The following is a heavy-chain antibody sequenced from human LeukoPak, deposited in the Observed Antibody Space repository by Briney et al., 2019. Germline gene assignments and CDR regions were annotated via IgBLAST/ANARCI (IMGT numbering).Heavy chain of an antibody. CDR1: GFTFSSYS. CDR3: AKDRGGGSQLGDAYDV. V-gene: IGHV3-21*04. J-gene: IGHJ3*01. Sequence: GGSLRLSCAASGFTFSSYSMNWVRQAPGKGLEWVSSISSSSSYIYYADSVKGRFTISRDNAKNSLYLQMNSLRIEDTALYYCAKDRGGGSQLGDAYDVWGQGTMVSVSS. CDR2: ISSSSSYI. D-gene: IGHD5-24*01.